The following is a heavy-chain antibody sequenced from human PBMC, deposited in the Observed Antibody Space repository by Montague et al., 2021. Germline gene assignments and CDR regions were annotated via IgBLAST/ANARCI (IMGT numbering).Heavy chain of an antibody. CDR1: GGSIRSSIYY. J-gene: IGHJ4*02. V-gene: IGHV4-39*01. D-gene: IGHD4-17*01. CDR2: IYYSGST. Sequence: SETLSLTCTVSGGSIRSSIYYWAWIRQPPGKGLEWIGSIYYSGSTYCNTSLRNRVIMSVDTSKNQFSLNLTSVTAADTALYYCARVGATVTAPFDFWGQGTLVTVSS. CDR3: ARVGATVTAPFDF.